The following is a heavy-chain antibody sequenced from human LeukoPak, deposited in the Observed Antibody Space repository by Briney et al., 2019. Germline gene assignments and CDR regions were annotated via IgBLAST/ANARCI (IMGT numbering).Heavy chain of an antibody. Sequence: SETLSLTCAVYGGSFSGYYWSWIRQPPGEGLEWIGEINHSGSTNYNPSLKSRVTISVDTSKNQFSLKLSSVTAADTAAYYCARGNYGGSSSFDYWGQGTLVTVSS. CDR3: ARGNYGGSSSFDY. J-gene: IGHJ4*02. CDR2: INHSGST. V-gene: IGHV4-34*01. CDR1: GGSFSGYY. D-gene: IGHD4-23*01.